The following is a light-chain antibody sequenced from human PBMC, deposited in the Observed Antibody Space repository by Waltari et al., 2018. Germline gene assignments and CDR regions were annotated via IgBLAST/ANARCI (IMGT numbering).Light chain of an antibody. J-gene: IGKJ1*01. V-gene: IGKV1-17*01. Sequence: IQMTQSPSSLPAFVRDRVTITCRASQGIGNDLGWYQQKPGKAPKRLIYSASSLHPGVPSRFSGSGSGTEFTLTISSLQPEDFASYYCLQYNNYPWTFGQGTKVEIK. CDR1: QGIGND. CDR2: SAS. CDR3: LQYNNYPWT.